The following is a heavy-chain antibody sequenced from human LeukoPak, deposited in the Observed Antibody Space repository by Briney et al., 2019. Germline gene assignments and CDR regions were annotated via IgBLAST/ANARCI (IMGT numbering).Heavy chain of an antibody. Sequence: SETLSLTCTVYGGSFGDYYWSWIRQPAGKGLEWIGRIYTSGSTNYNPSLKSRVTMSVDTSKNQFSLKLSSVTAADTAVYYCARLGYEFSVDYWGQGTLVTVSS. J-gene: IGHJ4*02. CDR3: ARLGYEFSVDY. V-gene: IGHV4-4*07. CDR2: IYTSGST. CDR1: GGSFGDYY. D-gene: IGHD3-16*02.